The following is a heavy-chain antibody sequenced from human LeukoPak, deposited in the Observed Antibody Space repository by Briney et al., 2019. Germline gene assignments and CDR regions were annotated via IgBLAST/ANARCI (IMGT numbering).Heavy chain of an antibody. J-gene: IGHJ5*02. V-gene: IGHV3-23*01. CDR2: ITGTGGST. CDR3: ATRGYCSGTSCYAPQP. CDR1: GFTFSSYA. D-gene: IGHD2-2*01. Sequence: GGSLRLSCAASGFTFSSYAMSWVRQAPGKGLEWVSAITGTGGSTYYADSVKGRFAISRDNSKNTLYLQMNSLRAEDTAVYYCATRGYCSGTSCYAPQPWGQGTLVTVSS.